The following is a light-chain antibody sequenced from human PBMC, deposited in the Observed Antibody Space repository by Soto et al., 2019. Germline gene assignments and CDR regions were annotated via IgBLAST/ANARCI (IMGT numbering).Light chain of an antibody. CDR2: DDS. J-gene: IGLJ1*01. CDR1: NIGSKS. V-gene: IGLV3-21*02. CDR3: QVWDSSSDHPYV. Sequence: SYELTQPPSVSVAPGQTARITCGGNNIGSKSVQWYQQKPGQAPVLVVYDDSDRPSGIPERFSGSNSGNTATLTISRVEGGDEADYYCQVWDSSSDHPYVFGTGTKVTV.